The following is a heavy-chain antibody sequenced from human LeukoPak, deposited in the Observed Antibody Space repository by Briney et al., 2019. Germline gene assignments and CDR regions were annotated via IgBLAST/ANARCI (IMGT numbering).Heavy chain of an antibody. CDR1: GYTFTNYG. CDR2: ISTYNGKT. D-gene: IGHD3-9*01. J-gene: IGHJ6*04. V-gene: IGHV1-18*01. Sequence: ATVKVSCKASGYTFTNYGISWVRQAPGQGLEWMGWISTYNGKTNYAQKVQGRVTMTTDTSTSTAYMELRSLRSDDTAVYYCARGEYYDILTSYYYYNMDVWGKGTTVIVSS. CDR3: ARGEYYDILTSYYYYNMDV.